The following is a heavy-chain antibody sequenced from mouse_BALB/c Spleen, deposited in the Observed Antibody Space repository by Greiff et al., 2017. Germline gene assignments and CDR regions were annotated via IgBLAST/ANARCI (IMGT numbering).Heavy chain of an antibody. V-gene: IGHV5-6-5*01. Sequence: EVQRVESGGGLVKPGGSLKLSCAASGFTFSSYAMSWVRQTPEKRLEWVASISSGGSTYYPDSVKGRFTISRDNARNILYLQMSSLRSEDTAMYYCARDYYGSPYYFDYWGQGTTLTVSS. J-gene: IGHJ2*01. CDR2: ISSGGST. CDR1: GFTFSSYA. D-gene: IGHD1-1*01. CDR3: ARDYYGSPYYFDY.